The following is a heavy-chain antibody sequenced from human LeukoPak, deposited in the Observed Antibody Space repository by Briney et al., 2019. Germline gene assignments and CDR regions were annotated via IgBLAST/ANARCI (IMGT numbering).Heavy chain of an antibody. CDR2: IYPGDSDT. CDR1: GYRFTSYW. J-gene: IGHJ6*02. D-gene: IGHD4-17*01. Sequence: GEALKISFKGSGYRFTSYWIGWVRPMPGKGLAWMGIIYPGDSDTRYSPSFQGQVTISADKSISTAYLQWSSLKASDTAMYYCARRSTVTYYGMDVWGQGTTVTVSS. V-gene: IGHV5-51*01. CDR3: ARRSTVTYYGMDV.